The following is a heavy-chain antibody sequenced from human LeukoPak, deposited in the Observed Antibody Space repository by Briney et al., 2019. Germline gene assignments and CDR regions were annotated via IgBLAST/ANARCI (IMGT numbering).Heavy chain of an antibody. D-gene: IGHD6-19*01. CDR1: GYTFTSYY. Sequence: GASVKVSCKASGYTFTSYYMHWVRQAPGQGLEWMGIINPSGGSTSYAQKFQGRVTMTRDTSTSTVYMELSSLRSEDTAVYYCARDRGAGYSSGWYHLDYWGQGTLVTVSS. CDR2: INPSGGST. V-gene: IGHV1-46*01. J-gene: IGHJ4*02. CDR3: ARDRGAGYSSGWYHLDY.